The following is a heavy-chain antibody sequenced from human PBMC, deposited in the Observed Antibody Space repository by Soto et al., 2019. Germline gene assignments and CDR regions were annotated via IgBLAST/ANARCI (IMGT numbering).Heavy chain of an antibody. V-gene: IGHV5-51*01. CDR2: IYPDDSDT. D-gene: IGHD5-18*01. J-gene: IGHJ6*02. CDR3: ARYWHSYNSNYYYGLDV. Sequence: GESPKISCQALGYSFTAKWIGWVRQMPGKGLEWMGIIYPDDSDTRYSPSFQGQVTISADKSIRTAYLQWSSLEASDTAIYYCARYWHSYNSNYYYGLDVWGQGTTVTVSS. CDR1: GYSFTAKW.